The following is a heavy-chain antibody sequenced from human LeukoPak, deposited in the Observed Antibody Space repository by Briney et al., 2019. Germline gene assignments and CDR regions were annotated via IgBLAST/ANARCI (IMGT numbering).Heavy chain of an antibody. CDR2: IIPIFGTA. CDR3: ARDPDLTRGYSYGPSLDY. J-gene: IGHJ4*02. CDR1: GGTFSSYA. D-gene: IGHD5-18*01. V-gene: IGHV1-69*05. Sequence: VASVKVSCKASGGTFSSYAISWVRQAPGQGLEWMGRIIPIFGTANYAQMFQGRVTITTDESTSTAYMELSSLRSEDTAVYYCARDPDLTRGYSYGPSLDYWGQGTLVTVSS.